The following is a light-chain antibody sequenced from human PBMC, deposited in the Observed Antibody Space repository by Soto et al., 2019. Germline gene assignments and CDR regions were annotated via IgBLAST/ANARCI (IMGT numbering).Light chain of an antibody. J-gene: IGLJ2*01. CDR1: SSDVGGYNY. CDR2: EVS. Sequence: QSALTQPASVSRSPGQSITISCTGTSSDVGGYNYVSWYQQHPGKAPKLMIYEVSNRPSGVSNRFSGSKSGNTASLTISGLQAEDEVDYYCSSYTSSSTPVVFGGGTKLTVL. CDR3: SSYTSSSTPVV. V-gene: IGLV2-14*01.